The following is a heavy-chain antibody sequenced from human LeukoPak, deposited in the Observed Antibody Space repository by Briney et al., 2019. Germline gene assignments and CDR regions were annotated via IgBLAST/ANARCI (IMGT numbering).Heavy chain of an antibody. J-gene: IGHJ4*02. CDR3: AKDFVVVPGNVNYFDS. CDR1: GFTFSNYA. V-gene: IGHV3-23*01. CDR2: ISGSGDNT. Sequence: GGSLRLSCAVSGFTFSNYAMTWVRQAPGKGLEWVSAISGSGDNTYYADSVKGRFTVSRDNSKSTLYVQMKSLRAEDTAVYYCAKDFVVVPGNVNYFDSWGQGTLVTVSS. D-gene: IGHD2-21*02.